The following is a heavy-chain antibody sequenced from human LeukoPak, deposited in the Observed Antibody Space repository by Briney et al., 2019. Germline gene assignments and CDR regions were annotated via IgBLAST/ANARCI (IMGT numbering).Heavy chain of an antibody. J-gene: IGHJ6*02. Sequence: PSETLSLTCTVSGGSVSSGSYYWSWIRQPPGKGLEWIGYIYYSGSTNYNPSLKSRVTISVDTSKNQFSLKLSSVTAADTAVYYCARAPPRYYDFWSGYSIVKRYYYYGMDVWGQGTTVTVSS. CDR1: GGSVSSGSYY. D-gene: IGHD3-3*01. CDR3: ARAPPRYYDFWSGYSIVKRYYYYGMDV. V-gene: IGHV4-61*01. CDR2: IYYSGST.